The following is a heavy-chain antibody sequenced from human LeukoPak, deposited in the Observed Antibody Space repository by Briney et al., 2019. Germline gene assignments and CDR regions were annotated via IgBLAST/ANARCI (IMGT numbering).Heavy chain of an antibody. CDR2: IQYNGTNK. V-gene: IGHV3-30*02. CDR1: GFIFSNYG. Sequence: PGGSLRLSCAASGFIFSNYGMHWVRQAPGEGLEWVAFIQYNGTNKDYADSVKGRFTISRDKSKNTVSLPMNSLKPEDTALYYCVKDIRRGYNFGYDQFAYWGQGTLVTVSS. CDR3: VKDIRRGYNFGYDQFAY. J-gene: IGHJ4*02. D-gene: IGHD5-18*01.